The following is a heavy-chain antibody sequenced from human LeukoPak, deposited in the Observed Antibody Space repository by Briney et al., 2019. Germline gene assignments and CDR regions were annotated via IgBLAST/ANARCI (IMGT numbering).Heavy chain of an antibody. CDR1: GGSISSSNYY. CDR3: ARTGGSFYFYYYMDV. J-gene: IGHJ6*03. Sequence: PSETLSLTCSVSGGSISSSNYYWSWIRQPAGKGLEWIGRIYTSESTNYNPSLKSRVTISVDTSKNQFSLRLSSVTAADTALYSCARTGGSFYFYYYMDVWGKGTTVTVSS. V-gene: IGHV4-61*02. CDR2: IYTSEST. D-gene: IGHD1-26*01.